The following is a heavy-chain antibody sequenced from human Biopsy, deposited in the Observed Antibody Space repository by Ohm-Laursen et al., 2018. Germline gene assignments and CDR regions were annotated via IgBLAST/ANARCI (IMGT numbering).Heavy chain of an antibody. CDR2: IYYSGGT. J-gene: IGHJ3*02. CDR3: ARVEAGTYDALDI. Sequence: GTLSLTCSASGGSMTGYEWSWIRLAPGKGLEWIGYIYYSGGTKYNPSLASRVTFSVDMSKSQFSLKLYSVTAADTAVYYCARVEAGTYDALDIWGQGALVAVPA. V-gene: IGHV4-59*01. D-gene: IGHD1-26*01. CDR1: GGSMTGYE.